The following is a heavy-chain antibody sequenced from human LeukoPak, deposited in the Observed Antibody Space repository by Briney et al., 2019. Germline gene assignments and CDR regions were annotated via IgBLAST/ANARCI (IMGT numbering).Heavy chain of an antibody. V-gene: IGHV4-34*01. CDR1: GGSFSGYY. CDR3: ATLGGPRDAFDI. D-gene: IGHD2-15*01. CDR2: INHSGST. J-gene: IGHJ3*02. Sequence: SETLSLTCAVYGGSFSGYYWSWIRQPPGKGLEWIGEINHSGSTNYNPSLKSRVTISVDTSKNQFSLKLSSVTAADTAVYYCATLGGPRDAFDIWGQGTMVTVSS.